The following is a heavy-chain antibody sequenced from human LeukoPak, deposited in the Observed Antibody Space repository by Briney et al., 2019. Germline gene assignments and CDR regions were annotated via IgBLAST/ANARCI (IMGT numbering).Heavy chain of an antibody. CDR1: GFTFSSYE. Sequence: PGGSLRLSCAASGFTFSSYEMNWVRQAPGKGLEWVSYISSSGSTIYYADSVKGRFTISRDNAKNSLYLQMNSLRAEDTAVYYCARGWQNYMDVWGKGTTVTVSS. V-gene: IGHV3-48*03. CDR3: ARGWQNYMDV. CDR2: ISSSGSTI. D-gene: IGHD5-24*01. J-gene: IGHJ6*03.